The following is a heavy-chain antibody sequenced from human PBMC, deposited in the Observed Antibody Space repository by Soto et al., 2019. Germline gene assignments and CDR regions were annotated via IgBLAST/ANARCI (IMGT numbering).Heavy chain of an antibody. J-gene: IGHJ3*01. CDR3: ARDSTRRGACDV. CDR2: INHSGDS. CDR1: NASFSVYY. Sequence: QVQLQQWGAGLLKPSETLSLTCALYNASFSVYYWTWIRQAPGKGLEWIGEINHSGDSNSNPSLKSRITLPVDTSKNQFSLKLNSVTAADTAVYYCARDSTRRGACDVWGQGTMVTVSS. V-gene: IGHV4-34*02. D-gene: IGHD2-2*01.